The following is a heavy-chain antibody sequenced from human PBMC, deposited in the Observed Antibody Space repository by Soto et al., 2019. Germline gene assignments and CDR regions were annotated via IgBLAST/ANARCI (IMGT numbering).Heavy chain of an antibody. Sequence: EVQLVESGGGLVQPGGSLRLSCAASGFTVSSNYMSWVRQAPGKGLEWVSVIYSGGTTYYADSVKGRFTISRDNSKNTLYLQMNSLRADDTAVYYCARARVGQWPLNWFDPWGQGTLVTVSS. J-gene: IGHJ5*02. CDR1: GFTVSSNY. CDR2: IYSGGTT. D-gene: IGHD6-19*01. CDR3: ARARVGQWPLNWFDP. V-gene: IGHV3-66*01.